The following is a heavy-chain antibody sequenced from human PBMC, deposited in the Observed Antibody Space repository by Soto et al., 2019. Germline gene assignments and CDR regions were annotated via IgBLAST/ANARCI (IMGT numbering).Heavy chain of an antibody. V-gene: IGHV3-23*01. J-gene: IGHJ4*02. CDR3: VKMILVAAGPLAFDQ. CDR1: GFSFTTFA. Sequence: EVQLLESGGGLVQPGGSLRLSCAASGFSFTTFAMSWVRQAPGQGLEWVSFMTGTGATIYYADSVNGRFTISRDNSKNTVFLQMNSLRGEDTAIYYCVKMILVAAGPLAFDQWGQGALVTVSS. D-gene: IGHD6-25*01. CDR2: MTGTGATI.